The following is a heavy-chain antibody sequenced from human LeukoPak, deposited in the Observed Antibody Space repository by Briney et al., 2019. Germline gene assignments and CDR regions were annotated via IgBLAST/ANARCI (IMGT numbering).Heavy chain of an antibody. D-gene: IGHD5-12*01. CDR1: GGSISSGSYF. CDR2: IYTNGAP. CDR3: ARELAGYGKLDY. J-gene: IGHJ4*02. V-gene: IGHV4-61*02. Sequence: AAQTLSLTRSVSGGSISSGSYFWSWLRQPAGKGLERIGRIYTNGAPSYNPSLKSRITISPDTSKNQFSLKLSSVTAADTAVYYCARELAGYGKLDYWGQGILVTVSS.